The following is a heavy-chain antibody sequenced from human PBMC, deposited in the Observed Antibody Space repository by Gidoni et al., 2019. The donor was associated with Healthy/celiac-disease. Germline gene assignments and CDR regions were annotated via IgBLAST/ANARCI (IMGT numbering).Heavy chain of an antibody. D-gene: IGHD6-6*01. CDR1: GGTFSSYA. CDR3: ARDRIAARPYYYYGMDV. CDR2: IIPIFGTA. J-gene: IGHJ6*04. Sequence: QVQLVQSGAEVKKPGSSVKVSCKASGGTFSSYAISWVRPAPGQGLEWMGGIIPIFGTANYAQKVQGRVTITADESTGTAYMELSSLRSEDTAVYYCARDRIAARPYYYYGMDVWGKGTTVTVSS. V-gene: IGHV1-69*01.